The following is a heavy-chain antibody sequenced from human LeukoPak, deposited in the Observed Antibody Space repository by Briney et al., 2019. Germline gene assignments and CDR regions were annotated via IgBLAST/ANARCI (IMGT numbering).Heavy chain of an antibody. D-gene: IGHD3-9*01. CDR2: IKQDGREK. J-gene: IGHJ4*02. CDR3: ARVEDYDILTGFDY. CDR1: GFTFSSYG. Sequence: GGSLRLSCAASGFTFSSYGMSWVRQAPGKGLEWVANIKQDGREKYYVDSVKGRFTISRDNAKNSLYLQMNSLRAEDTAVYYCARVEDYDILTGFDYWGQGTLVTVSS. V-gene: IGHV3-7*01.